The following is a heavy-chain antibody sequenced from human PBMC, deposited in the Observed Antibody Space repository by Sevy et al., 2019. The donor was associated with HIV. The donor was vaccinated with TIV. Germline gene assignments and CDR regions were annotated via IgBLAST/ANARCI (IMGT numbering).Heavy chain of an antibody. CDR1: GFTFDDYA. CDR3: AKDMGGSYFAFDI. D-gene: IGHD1-26*01. Sequence: GGSLRLSCAASGFTFDDYAMHWVRQAPGKGLEWVSGISWNRGSIGYADSVKGRFTISRDNAKNSLYLQMNSLRAEDTALYYCAKDMGGSYFAFDIWGQGTMVTVSS. V-gene: IGHV3-9*01. CDR2: ISWNRGSI. J-gene: IGHJ3*02.